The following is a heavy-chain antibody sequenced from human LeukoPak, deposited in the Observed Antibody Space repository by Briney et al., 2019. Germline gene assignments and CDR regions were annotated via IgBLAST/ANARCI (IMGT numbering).Heavy chain of an antibody. CDR3: AELGITMIGGV. Sequence: GGSLRLSCAASGFTFSSYEMNWVRQAPGKGLEWVSYISSSGSTIYYADSVKGRFTISRDNAKNSPYLQMNSLRAEDTAVYYCAELGITMIGGVWGKGTTVTVSS. CDR1: GFTFSSYE. D-gene: IGHD3-10*02. V-gene: IGHV3-48*03. J-gene: IGHJ6*04. CDR2: ISSSGSTI.